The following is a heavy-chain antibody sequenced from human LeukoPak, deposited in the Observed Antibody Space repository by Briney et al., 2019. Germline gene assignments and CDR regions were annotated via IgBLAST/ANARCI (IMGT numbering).Heavy chain of an antibody. D-gene: IGHD3-3*01. V-gene: IGHV4-39*01. CDR3: ARLYYDFWSGYCHYFDY. CDR2: IYYSGST. CDR1: GGSISSSSYY. J-gene: IGHJ4*02. Sequence: PSETLSLTCTVSGGSISSSSYYWGWIRQPPGKGLGWIGSIYYSGSTYYNPSLKSRVPISVDTSKNQFSLKLSSVTAADTAVHYCARLYYDFWSGYCHYFDYWGQGTLVTVSS.